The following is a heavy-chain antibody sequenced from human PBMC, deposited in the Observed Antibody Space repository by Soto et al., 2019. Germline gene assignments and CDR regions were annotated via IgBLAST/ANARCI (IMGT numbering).Heavy chain of an antibody. Sequence: HPGGSLRLSCTTSGFTFGDYAMSWVRQAPGKGLGWVGFIRNKAFGGTTEYAASVKGRFTISRDDSKSIVYLQMNSLKNEDTAVYFCTRVLDSCSYGPGYLGQGTLVTVSS. V-gene: IGHV3-49*04. J-gene: IGHJ4*02. CDR2: IRNKAFGGTT. D-gene: IGHD3-22*01. CDR3: TRVLDSCSYGPGY. CDR1: GFTFGDYA.